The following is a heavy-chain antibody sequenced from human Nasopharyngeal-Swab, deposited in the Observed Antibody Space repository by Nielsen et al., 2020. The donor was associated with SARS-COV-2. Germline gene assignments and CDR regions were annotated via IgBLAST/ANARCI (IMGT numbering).Heavy chain of an antibody. CDR3: ASGNYDILTGYYEEPYCFDY. CDR1: GGTFSSYA. V-gene: IGHV1-69*13. D-gene: IGHD3-9*01. J-gene: IGHJ4*02. CDR2: IIPIFGTA. Sequence: SVKVSCKASGGTFSSYAISWVRQAPGQGLEWMGGIIPIFGTANYAQKFQGRVTITADESTSTAYMELSSLRSEDTAVYYCASGNYDILTGYYEEPYCFDYWGQGTLVTVSS.